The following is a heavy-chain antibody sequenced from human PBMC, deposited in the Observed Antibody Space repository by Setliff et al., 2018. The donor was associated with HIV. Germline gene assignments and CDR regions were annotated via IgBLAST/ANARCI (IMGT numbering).Heavy chain of an antibody. CDR3: ARAPFYYGSGSYQTFDY. J-gene: IGHJ4*02. CDR2: IYTSGST. CDR1: GGSISSGSYY. V-gene: IGHV4-61*02. D-gene: IGHD3-10*01. Sequence: PSETLSLTCTVSGGSISSGSYYWTWIRQPAGKGLEWIGRIYTSGSTNYNPSLKSRVAISLDTSKNQFSLKLSSVTAADTAVYYCARAPFYYGSGSYQTFDYWGQGTLVTVSS.